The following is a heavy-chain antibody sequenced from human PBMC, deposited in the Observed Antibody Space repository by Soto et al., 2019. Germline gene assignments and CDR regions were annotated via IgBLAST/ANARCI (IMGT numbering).Heavy chain of an antibody. D-gene: IGHD5-12*01. V-gene: IGHV3-72*01. Sequence: GGSLRLSCAASGFTFSDHYMEWVRQAPGKGLEWVGRIRIKTNKYTTEYAASVTGRFTISRDDLRNSLYLQMNSLKIDDTAVYYCARAALSNDYSHDHWGQGTQV. CDR2: IRIKTNKYTT. CDR1: GFTFSDHY. CDR3: ARAALSNDYSHDH. J-gene: IGHJ4*02.